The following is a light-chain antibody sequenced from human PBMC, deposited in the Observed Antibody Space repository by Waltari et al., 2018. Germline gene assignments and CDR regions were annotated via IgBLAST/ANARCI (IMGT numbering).Light chain of an antibody. CDR1: QSLLHGNGYNY. CDR2: LGS. Sequence: DIVMTQSPLSLPVTPGEPASISGRSSQSLLHGNGYNYLDWYLQKPGQSPQLLIYLGSNRASGVPDRFSGSGSGTDFTLKISRVEAEDVGVYYCMQALQTPFTFGPGTKVNIK. CDR3: MQALQTPFT. J-gene: IGKJ3*01. V-gene: IGKV2-28*01.